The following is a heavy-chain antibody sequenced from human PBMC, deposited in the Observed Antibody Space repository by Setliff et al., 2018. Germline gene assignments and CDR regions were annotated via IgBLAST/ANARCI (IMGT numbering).Heavy chain of an antibody. J-gene: IGHJ4*02. V-gene: IGHV4-31*03. D-gene: IGHD2-15*01. CDR3: ARVAYPNGGSCRYFDN. CDR1: GGSISSGGYY. CDR2: IYYSGST. Sequence: PSETLSLTCTVSGGSISSGGYYWSWIRQHPGKGLEWIGYIYYSGSTYYNPSLKSRVTISLDRSKNQFSLQLTSVTAADTAMYYCARVAYPNGGSCRYFDNWGQGTLVTVSS.